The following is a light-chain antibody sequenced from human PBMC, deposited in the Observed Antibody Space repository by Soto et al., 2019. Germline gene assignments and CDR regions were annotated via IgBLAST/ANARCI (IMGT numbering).Light chain of an antibody. J-gene: IGKJ4*01. CDR3: QEYNSYPIT. Sequence: DLQMTQSPSTLSASVGDRVTINCRDSQSISSRLAWYQQKPGKATKLLKYKESILESVVPSRFSVSGSGTEFTLTIRSLQPDDFVTYYCQEYNSYPITIGGGTKVEVK. CDR2: KES. V-gene: IGKV1-5*03. CDR1: QSISSR.